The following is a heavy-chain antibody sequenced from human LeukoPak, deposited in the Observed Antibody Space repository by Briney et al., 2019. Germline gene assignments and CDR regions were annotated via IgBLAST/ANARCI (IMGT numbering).Heavy chain of an antibody. CDR3: ARAKRETSTRPWTSGMDV. CDR2: LGSAGDK. CDR1: GFTLSDYD. V-gene: IGHV3-13*01. Sequence: GGSLRLSCAASGFTLSDYDIHWVRQPIGKGLDWVSGLGSAGDKYHAGSERGRFTISREVAENSVYLQMNGLRPEDTAIYYCARAKRETSTRPWTSGMDVWGQGTRVTVSS. J-gene: IGHJ6*02. D-gene: IGHD3/OR15-3a*01.